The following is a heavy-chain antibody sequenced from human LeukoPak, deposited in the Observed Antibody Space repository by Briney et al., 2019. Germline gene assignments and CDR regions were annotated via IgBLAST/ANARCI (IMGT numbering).Heavy chain of an antibody. CDR2: IYFSGGT. J-gene: IGHJ4*02. CDR3: ARQTGSGLFSLP. Sequence: SETLSLTCTVSGDSISSSNCYWGWIRQPPGKGLEWIGSIYFSGGTYYNASPKSRVTISVDTPKNQFSLKLSSVTAADTAVYYCARQTGSGLFSLPGGQGTLVTVSS. V-gene: IGHV4-39*01. CDR1: GDSISSSNCY. D-gene: IGHD3-10*01.